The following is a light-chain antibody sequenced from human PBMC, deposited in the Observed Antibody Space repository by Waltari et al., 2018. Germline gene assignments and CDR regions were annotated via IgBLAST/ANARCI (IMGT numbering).Light chain of an antibody. J-gene: IGKJ1*01. V-gene: IGKV3-20*01. Sequence: EILLTQSPDTLSLSPGERATLPCRASQSVRSNFLAWYQHKSGQAPRLLIYGTSSRAAGVPAMFSGSGSGTDFTLTISGLEAEDLAVYYCQQFDSSPWSFGQGTAVEMK. CDR3: QQFDSSPWS. CDR2: GTS. CDR1: QSVRSNF.